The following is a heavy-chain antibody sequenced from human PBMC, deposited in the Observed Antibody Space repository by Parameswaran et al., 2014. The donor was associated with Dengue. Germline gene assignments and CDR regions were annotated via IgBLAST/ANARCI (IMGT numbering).Heavy chain of an antibody. Sequence: GGSLRLSCAASGFTFSDYYMSWIRQAPGKGLEWVSYISSSSSYTNYADSVKGRFTISRDNAKNSLYLQMNSLRAEDTAVYYCARGSTIFGVVTDRGWSDPWGQGTLVTVSS. J-gene: IGHJ5*02. CDR2: ISSSSSYT. V-gene: IGHV3-11*06. CDR1: GFTFSDYY. D-gene: IGHD3-3*01. CDR3: ARGSTIFGVVTDRGWSDP.